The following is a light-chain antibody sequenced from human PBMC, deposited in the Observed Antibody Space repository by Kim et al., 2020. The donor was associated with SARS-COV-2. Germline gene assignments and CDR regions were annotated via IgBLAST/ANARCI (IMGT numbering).Light chain of an antibody. CDR2: EDN. V-gene: IGLV6-57*03. CDR3: QSNDNNGV. J-gene: IGLJ2*01. Sequence: PGKTVIISCNRSSGSIASNYVQWYQQRPGSATTIVIYEDNQRFSGVPDRFSGSIDSSANSASLTIAGLKPEDEADYYCQSNDNNGVFGGGTQLTDL. CDR1: SGSIASNY.